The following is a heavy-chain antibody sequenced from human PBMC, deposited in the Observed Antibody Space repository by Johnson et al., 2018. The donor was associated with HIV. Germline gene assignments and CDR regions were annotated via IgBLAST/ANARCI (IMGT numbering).Heavy chain of an antibody. CDR2: IYSGGST. CDR1: GFTFDDYD. V-gene: IGHV3-66*04. J-gene: IGHJ3*02. D-gene: IGHD5-12*01. Sequence: VQLVESGGGVVRPGGSLRLSCAASGFTFDDYDMSWVRQAPGQGLEWVSVIYSGGSTYYADSVKGRFTISRDNSKNTLYLQMNSLRAEDTAVYYCAGPGYVDAFDIWGQGTMVTVSS. CDR3: AGPGYVDAFDI.